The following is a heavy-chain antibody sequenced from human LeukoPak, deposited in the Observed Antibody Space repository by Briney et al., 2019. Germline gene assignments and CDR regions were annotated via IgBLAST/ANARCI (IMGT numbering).Heavy chain of an antibody. CDR1: GYTFTGYY. D-gene: IGHD3-9*01. J-gene: IGHJ4*02. Sequence: ASVKVSCKASGYTFTGYYMHWVRQALGQGLEWMGWINPNSGGTNYAQKFQGRVTMTRDTSISTAYMELSRLRSDDTAVYYCASNYDILTGYHPFDYWGQGTLVTVSS. CDR3: ASNYDILTGYHPFDY. V-gene: IGHV1-2*02. CDR2: INPNSGGT.